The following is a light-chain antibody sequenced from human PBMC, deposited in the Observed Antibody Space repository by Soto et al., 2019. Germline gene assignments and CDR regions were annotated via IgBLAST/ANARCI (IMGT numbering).Light chain of an antibody. Sequence: QSALTPPASVSGSPGQSSTISCTGTRSDVGGYDYVSWYQQHPGKAPKLMIYEVSNRPSGVSNRFYGSKSGNTASLTISGLQAEDEADYYCSSYTSRSTRVFGGGTKVTVL. V-gene: IGLV2-14*01. CDR1: RSDVGGYDY. CDR2: EVS. CDR3: SSYTSRSTRV. J-gene: IGLJ2*01.